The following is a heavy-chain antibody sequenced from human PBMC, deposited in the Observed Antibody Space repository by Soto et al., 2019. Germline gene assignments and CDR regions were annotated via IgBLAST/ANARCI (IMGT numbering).Heavy chain of an antibody. CDR1: GFTFSNAW. V-gene: IGHV3-15*07. J-gene: IGHJ4*02. D-gene: IGHD2-21*01. CDR3: IVHYPYYFDY. CDR2: IKSKTDGGTT. Sequence: EVQLVESGGGLVKPGGSLRLSCAASGFTFSNAWMNWVRQAPGKGLEWVGRIKSKTDGGTTDYAAPVKGRFTISRDDSKTPLYLQMNSLKTEDTAVYYCIVHYPYYFDYWGQGTRVTVSS.